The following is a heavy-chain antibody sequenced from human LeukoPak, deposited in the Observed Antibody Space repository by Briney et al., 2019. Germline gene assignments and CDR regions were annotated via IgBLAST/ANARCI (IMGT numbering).Heavy chain of an antibody. CDR1: GFTFSSYS. CDR2: IGGSGNYI. Sequence: GGSLRLSCAASGFTFSSYSINWVRKAPGKGLEWVSSIGGSGNYIHYADSVKGRFTISRDNAKNSLYLQMNSLRAEDTAVYYCARMGYSSSLTDYWGQGTLVTVSS. J-gene: IGHJ4*02. V-gene: IGHV3-21*01. CDR3: ARMGYSSSLTDY. D-gene: IGHD6-6*01.